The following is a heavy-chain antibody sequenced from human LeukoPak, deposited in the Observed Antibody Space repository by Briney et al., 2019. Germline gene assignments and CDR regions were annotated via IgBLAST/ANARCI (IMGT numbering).Heavy chain of an antibody. V-gene: IGHV3-53*01. Sequence: SGGSLRLSCAASGFTVSSNYMSWVRQGPGKGLECVSVISNDGDTYYADSVKGRFTISRDTSENTVSLQMNSLRAEDTAVYYCAGDKTTGGWYEFDYWGQGTLVTVSS. CDR1: GFTVSSNY. CDR3: AGDKTTGGWYEFDY. D-gene: IGHD6-19*01. CDR2: ISNDGDT. J-gene: IGHJ4*02.